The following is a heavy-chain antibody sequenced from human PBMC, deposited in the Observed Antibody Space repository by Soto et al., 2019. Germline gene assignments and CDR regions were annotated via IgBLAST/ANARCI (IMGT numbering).Heavy chain of an antibody. CDR2: RNPGNGKR. CDR1: GYRFTRYT. V-gene: IGHV1-3*02. D-gene: IGHD2-15*01. CDR3: TRENIENSDGLYDAFDI. J-gene: IGHJ3*02. Sequence: ASVKVSCKASGYRFTRYTIHWVRQAPGQRLEWMGWRNPGNGKRKFSQEFEGRVTITRDTSASTAYMEGSSLRSDDTAVYYCTRENIENSDGLYDAFDICGQGTTVTVSS.